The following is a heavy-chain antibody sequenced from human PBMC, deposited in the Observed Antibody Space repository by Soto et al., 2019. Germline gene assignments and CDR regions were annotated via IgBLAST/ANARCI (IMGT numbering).Heavy chain of an antibody. D-gene: IGHD3-22*01. CDR3: AKDHGSGYYYYFDY. J-gene: IGHJ4*02. CDR1: GFTFSSYG. Sequence: GGSLSLSCAASGFTFSSYGMHWVRQAPGKGLEWVAVISYDGSNKYYADSVKGRFTISRDNSKNTLYLQMNSLRAEDTAVYYCAKDHGSGYYYYFDYWGQGTLVTVSS. CDR2: ISYDGSNK. V-gene: IGHV3-30*18.